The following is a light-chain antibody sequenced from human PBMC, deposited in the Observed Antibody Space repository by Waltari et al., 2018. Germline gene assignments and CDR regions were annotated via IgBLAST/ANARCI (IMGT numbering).Light chain of an antibody. CDR3: QQYGSSPLFT. CDR1: QSVTNTY. V-gene: IGKV3-20*01. Sequence: EIVLTQSPGTLSLSPGDRATLSCRTSQSVTNTYLAWYQQKPGQAPRLLIYGASSRATGIPDRFSGSGSGTDFTLTISRLEPEDFAVYYCQQYGSSPLFTFAPGTKVDIK. CDR2: GAS. J-gene: IGKJ3*01.